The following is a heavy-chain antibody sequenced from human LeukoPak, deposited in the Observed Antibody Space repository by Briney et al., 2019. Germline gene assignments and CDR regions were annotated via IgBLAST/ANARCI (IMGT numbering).Heavy chain of an antibody. Sequence: SETLSLTCTVSGGSISGPYWSWVRQPPGKGLEWIGDVYYSGSTHQNPSLKSRVTISVDMSKNQFSLKLRSVTAADTAVYYCARVMGDLASLYHMDVWGKGTTVTVSS. J-gene: IGHJ6*03. CDR1: GGSISGPY. D-gene: IGHD3-16*01. V-gene: IGHV4-59*11. CDR3: ARVMGDLASLYHMDV. CDR2: VYYSGST.